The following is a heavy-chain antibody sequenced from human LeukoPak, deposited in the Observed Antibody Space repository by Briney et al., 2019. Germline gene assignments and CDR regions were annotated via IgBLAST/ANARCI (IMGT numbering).Heavy chain of an antibody. CDR3: ARVHRDFWSGYQLQH. D-gene: IGHD3-3*01. J-gene: IGHJ1*01. CDR2: ISAYNGNT. V-gene: IGHV1-18*01. Sequence: ASVKVSCKASGYTFTSYGISWVRQAPGQGLEWMGWISAYNGNTNYAQKLQGRVTMTTDTSTSTAYMELRSLRSDDTAVYYCARVHRDFWSGYQLQHWGQGTLVTVSS. CDR1: GYTFTSYG.